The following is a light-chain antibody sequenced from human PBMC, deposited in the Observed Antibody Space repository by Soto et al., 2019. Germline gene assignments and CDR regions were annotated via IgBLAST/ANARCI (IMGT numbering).Light chain of an antibody. CDR3: QTWGTGVEGV. CDR2: VNSDGSH. V-gene: IGLV4-69*01. CDR1: SRHRAYA. J-gene: IGLJ3*02. Sequence: QPVLTQSPSASASLGASVKLTCTLSSRHRAYAIAWHQQRPEKGPRYLMKVNSDGSHNRGDEIPDRFSGSSSGAERYLTISRLQSEDEADYFCQTWGTGVEGVFGGGTKLTVL.